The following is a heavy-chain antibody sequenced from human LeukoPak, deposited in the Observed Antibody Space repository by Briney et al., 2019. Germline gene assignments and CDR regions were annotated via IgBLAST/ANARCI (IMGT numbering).Heavy chain of an antibody. CDR3: LAISGDSSGYYNDY. Sequence: SGTLSLTCAVSGGSISSGHWWSWVRRSPGKGLEWIGEIYHSGTTNYNPSLKSRVTISVDTSKNQISLKLTSVTAADTAVYYCLAISGDSSGYYNDYWGQGTLVTVSS. D-gene: IGHD3-22*01. CDR2: IYHSGTT. V-gene: IGHV4-4*02. CDR1: GGSISSGHW. J-gene: IGHJ4*02.